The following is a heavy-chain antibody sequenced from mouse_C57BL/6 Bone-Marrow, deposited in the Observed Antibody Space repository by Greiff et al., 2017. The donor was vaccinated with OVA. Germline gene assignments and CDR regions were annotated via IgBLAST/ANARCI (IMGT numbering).Heavy chain of an antibody. CDR2: IDPSDSYT. CDR1: GYTFTSYW. J-gene: IGHJ4*01. D-gene: IGHD5-1*01. Sequence: VQLQQPGAELVMPGASVKLSCKASGYTFTSYWMHWVKQRPGQGLEWIGEIDPSDSYTNYNQKFKGKSTLTVGKSSSTAYMQLSSLTSEDSAVYYCARYLLGYYAMDYWGQGTSVTVSS. V-gene: IGHV1-69*01. CDR3: ARYLLGYYAMDY.